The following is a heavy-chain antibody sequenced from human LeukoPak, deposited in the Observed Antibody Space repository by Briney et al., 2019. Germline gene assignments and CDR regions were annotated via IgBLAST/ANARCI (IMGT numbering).Heavy chain of an antibody. CDR2: IYYSGST. D-gene: IGHD3-22*01. J-gene: IGHJ4*02. Sequence: PSETLSLTCTVSGGSISSYYWGWIRQPPGKGLEWIGSIYYSGSTYYNPSLKSRVTISVDTSKNQFSLKLSSVTAADTAVYYCARLVSLTYYYDSSGRIYFDYWGQGTLVTVSS. CDR1: GGSISSYY. V-gene: IGHV4-39*01. CDR3: ARLVSLTYYYDSSGRIYFDY.